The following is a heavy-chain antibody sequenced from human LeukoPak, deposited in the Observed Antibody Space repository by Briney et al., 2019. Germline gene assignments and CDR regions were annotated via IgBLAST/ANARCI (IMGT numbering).Heavy chain of an antibody. CDR2: ISGSGGST. CDR3: AKSALSSSTGDPDAFDI. Sequence: GGSLRLSCAASGFTFSGYAMSWVRQAPGKGLEWVSAISGSGGSTYYADSVKGRFTISRDNSKNTLYLQMNSLRAEDTAVYYCAKSALSSSTGDPDAFDIWGQGTMVTVSS. J-gene: IGHJ3*02. CDR1: GFTFSGYA. D-gene: IGHD6-6*01. V-gene: IGHV3-23*01.